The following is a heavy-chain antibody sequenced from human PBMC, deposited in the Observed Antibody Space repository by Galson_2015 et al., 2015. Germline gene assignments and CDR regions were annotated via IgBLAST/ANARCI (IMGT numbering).Heavy chain of an antibody. CDR1: GYTFTSYG. CDR3: ARDYYQLLTHYYYYYYGMDV. V-gene: IGHV1-18*04. CDR2: ISAYNGNT. J-gene: IGHJ6*02. D-gene: IGHD2-2*01. Sequence: SVKVSCKASGYTFTSYGISWVRQAHGQGLEWMGWISAYNGNTNYAQKLQGRVTMTTDTSTSTAYMELRSLRSDDTAVYYCARDYYQLLTHYYYYYYGMDVWGQGTTVTVSS.